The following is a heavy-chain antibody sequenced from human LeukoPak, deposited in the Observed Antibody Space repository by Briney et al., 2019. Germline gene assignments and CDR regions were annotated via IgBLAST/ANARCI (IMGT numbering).Heavy chain of an antibody. Sequence: GGSLRLSCVASGFSFGKYWMSWVRQAPGKGLEWVANIKLDGSEKNYVDSVKGRFTVSRDNTKNSLYLQMNSLRAEDTAVFYCARDQYDTWSRRGNFDSWGQGTLVIVSS. CDR3: ARDQYDTWSRRGNFDS. V-gene: IGHV3-7*03. J-gene: IGHJ4*02. D-gene: IGHD3-3*01. CDR2: IKLDGSEK. CDR1: GFSFGKYW.